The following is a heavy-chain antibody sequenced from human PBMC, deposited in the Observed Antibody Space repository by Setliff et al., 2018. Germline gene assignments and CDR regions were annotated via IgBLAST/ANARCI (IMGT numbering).Heavy chain of an antibody. CDR1: DCSLAKCYY. J-gene: IGHJ3*01. Sequence: SETLSLTCSFSDCSLAKCYYWGWIRQAPGKGLEWIGSVYHDGRTNYSPSLKGRLIISVDTSNNQFSLKLDSVTAADTAMYFCATVGSPVAGDDAFDVWGQGTMVTVSS. CDR2: VYHDGRT. CDR3: ATVGSPVAGDDAFDV. D-gene: IGHD6-19*01. V-gene: IGHV4-38-2*02.